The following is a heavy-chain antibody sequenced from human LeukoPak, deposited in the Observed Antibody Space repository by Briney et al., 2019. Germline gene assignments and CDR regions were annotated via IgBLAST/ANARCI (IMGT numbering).Heavy chain of an antibody. J-gene: IGHJ4*02. V-gene: IGHV3-21*01. CDR3: ARLGQWGAAAEGYYFDY. CDR1: GFTFSSYS. CDR2: ISSSSSYI. D-gene: IGHD6-13*01. Sequence: PGGSLRLSCAASGFTFSSYSMNWVRQAPGKGLEWVSSISSSSSYIYYADSVKGRFTISRDNAKNSLYLQMNSLRAEDTAVYYCARLGQWGAAAEGYYFDYWGQGTLVTVSS.